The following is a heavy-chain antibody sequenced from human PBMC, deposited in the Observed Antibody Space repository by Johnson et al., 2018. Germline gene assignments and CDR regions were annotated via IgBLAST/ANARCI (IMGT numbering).Heavy chain of an antibody. V-gene: IGHV3-30*18. CDR2: ISYDGSNK. CDR1: GFTFSSYG. D-gene: IGHD2-15*01. Sequence: VQLVESGGGVVQPGRSLRLSCAASGFTFSSYGMHWVRQAPGKGLEWVEVISYDGSNKYSADSVKGRFTISRDNSKNTLYLQMNSLRAEDTAVYYCAKRWLGYIQHWGQGTLVTVSS. CDR3: AKRWLGYIQH. J-gene: IGHJ1*01.